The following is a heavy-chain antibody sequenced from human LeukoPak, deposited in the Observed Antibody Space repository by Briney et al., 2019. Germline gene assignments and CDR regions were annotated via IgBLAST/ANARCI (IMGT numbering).Heavy chain of an antibody. CDR1: GGSISSSSYY. CDR3: ARLPNLRYFDPSSWYMDV. J-gene: IGHJ6*03. Sequence: PSETLSLTCTVSGGSISSSSYYWGWIRQPPGKGLEWIGSIYYSGSTYYNPSLKSRVTISVDTSKNQFSLKLSSVTAADTAVYYCARLPNLRYFDPSSWYMDVWGKGTTVTISS. CDR2: IYYSGST. V-gene: IGHV4-39*01. D-gene: IGHD3-9*01.